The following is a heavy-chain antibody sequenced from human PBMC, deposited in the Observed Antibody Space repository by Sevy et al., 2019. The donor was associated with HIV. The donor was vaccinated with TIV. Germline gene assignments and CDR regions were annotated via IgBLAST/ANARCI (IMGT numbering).Heavy chain of an antibody. CDR2: IYYSGST. CDR1: GGSISSGGYY. CDR3: ARVGYYYDSRGPRVALLAYFDY. Sequence: SESLSLTCTVSGGSISSGGYYWSWIRQHPGKGLEWIGYIYYSGSTYYNPSLKSRVTISVDTSKNQFSLKLSSVTAADTAVYYSARVGYYYDSRGPRVALLAYFDYWGQGTAVTVSS. D-gene: IGHD3-22*01. V-gene: IGHV4-31*03. J-gene: IGHJ4*02.